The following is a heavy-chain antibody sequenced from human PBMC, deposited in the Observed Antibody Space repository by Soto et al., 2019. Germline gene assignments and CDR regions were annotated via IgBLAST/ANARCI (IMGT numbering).Heavy chain of an antibody. J-gene: IGHJ4*02. CDR1: GGSISSSSYY. Sequence: QLQLQESGPGLVKPSETLSLTCTVSGGSISSSSYYWGWIRQPPGKGLEWIGSIYYSGSTYYNPSLKSRVTISVDTSKNQFSLKLSSVTAADTAVYYCARDTAMAISDYWGQGTLVTVSS. CDR2: IYYSGST. CDR3: ARDTAMAISDY. D-gene: IGHD5-18*01. V-gene: IGHV4-39*01.